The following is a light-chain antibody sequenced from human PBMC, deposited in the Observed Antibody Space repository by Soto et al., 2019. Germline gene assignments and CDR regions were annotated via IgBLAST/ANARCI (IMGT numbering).Light chain of an antibody. J-gene: IGKJ3*01. CDR2: AAS. V-gene: IGKV1-9*01. Sequence: DIQLTQSPSFLSASVGDRVTITCRASQGISSSLAWFQQKPGKAPKLLIYAASTLQSRVPSRFSGSGSGTDFTLTISSLPPEDFATYYCQQTYNTPVTFGPGTKVDI. CDR3: QQTYNTPVT. CDR1: QGISSS.